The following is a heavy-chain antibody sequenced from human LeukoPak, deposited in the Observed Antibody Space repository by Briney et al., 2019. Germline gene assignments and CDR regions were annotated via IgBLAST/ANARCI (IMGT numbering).Heavy chain of an antibody. CDR1: GFTFSSYS. Sequence: GGALRLSCAASGFTFSSYSMNWVRQAPGKGLEWVSSISSSSSYIYYADSVKGRFTISRDNAKNSMYLQMNSLRAEDTAVYYCARDKGNGMDVWGKGTTVTVSS. CDR2: ISSSSSYI. CDR3: ARDKGNGMDV. J-gene: IGHJ6*04. V-gene: IGHV3-21*01.